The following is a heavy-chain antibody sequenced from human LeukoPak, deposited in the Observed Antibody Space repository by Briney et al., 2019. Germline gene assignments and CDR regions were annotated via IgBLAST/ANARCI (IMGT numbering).Heavy chain of an antibody. CDR3: AIVGLVVPAAIGMDV. CDR2: IRAYSSNT. J-gene: IGHJ6*04. V-gene: IGHV1-18*04. CDR1: GFTFTSYG. Sequence: SVKVSCAASGFTFTSYGIHWVRQAPGQGLEWVGLIRAYSSNTNYAQKLQGRVTMTTDTSTSTAYMELRSLRSDDTAVYYCAIVGLVVPAAIGMDVWGKGTTVTVSS. D-gene: IGHD2-2*01.